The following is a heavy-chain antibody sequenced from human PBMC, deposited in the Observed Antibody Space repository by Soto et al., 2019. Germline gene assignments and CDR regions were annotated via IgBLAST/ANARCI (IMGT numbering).Heavy chain of an antibody. V-gene: IGHV3-53*04. CDR3: ARVTRQDAFDI. J-gene: IGHJ3*02. CDR2: IYSGGST. Sequence: EVQLVESGGGLVQPGGSLRLSCAASGFTVSSNYMSWVRQAPGKGLEWVSVIYSGGSTYYADSVKGRFTISRHNSKNTLYLQMNSLRAVVTAVYYCARVTRQDAFDIWGQGTMVTVSS. CDR1: GFTVSSNY.